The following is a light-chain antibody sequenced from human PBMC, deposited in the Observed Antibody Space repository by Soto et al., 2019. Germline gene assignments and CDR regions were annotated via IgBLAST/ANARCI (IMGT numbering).Light chain of an antibody. CDR1: NSDVGGYNH. Sequence: QSALTQPASVSGSPGQSITIPCTGTNSDVGGYNHVSWYQHHPGKVPKLVIYEVSNRPSGVSDRFSGSKSGNTASLTISGLQAEDEAGYYCAAYTSSSTYVFGTGTKVTVL. V-gene: IGLV2-14*01. CDR2: EVS. J-gene: IGLJ1*01. CDR3: AAYTSSSTYV.